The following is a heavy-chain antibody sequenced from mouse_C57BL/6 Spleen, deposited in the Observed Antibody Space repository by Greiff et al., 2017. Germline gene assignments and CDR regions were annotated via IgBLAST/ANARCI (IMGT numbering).Heavy chain of an antibody. CDR3: ARGGYSKGTYAMDY. Sequence: VQLQPSGAELVKPGASVKISCKASGYAFSSYWMNWVKQRPGTGLEWIGQIYPGDGDTNYNGKFKGKATLTADKSSSTAYMQLSSLTSEDSAVYVCARGGYSKGTYAMDYWGQGTSVTVSS. J-gene: IGHJ4*01. CDR1: GYAFSSYW. CDR2: IYPGDGDT. V-gene: IGHV1-80*01. D-gene: IGHD2-5*01.